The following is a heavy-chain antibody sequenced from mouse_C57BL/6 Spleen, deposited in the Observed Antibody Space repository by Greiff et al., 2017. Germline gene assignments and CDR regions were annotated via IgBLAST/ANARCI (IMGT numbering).Heavy chain of an antibody. Sequence: EVKVVESGGGLVKPGGSLKFSCAASGFTFSSYAMSWVRQTPEKRLEWVASISDGGGYTYYPANVQGRFPISRDNAKNNLYLQKSHLKSEDTTMYYCARNYGSSYDDAMDYWGKGTSVTVSS. CDR1: GFTFSSYA. J-gene: IGHJ4*01. D-gene: IGHD1-1*01. V-gene: IGHV5-4*03. CDR3: ARNYGSSYDDAMDY. CDR2: ISDGGGYT.